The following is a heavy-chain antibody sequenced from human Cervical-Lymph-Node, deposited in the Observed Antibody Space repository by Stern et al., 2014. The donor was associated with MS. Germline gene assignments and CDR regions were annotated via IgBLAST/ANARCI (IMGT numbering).Heavy chain of an antibody. CDR2: IKTNAGNP. D-gene: IGHD1-26*01. CDR1: GYTFTNYA. CDR3: ARVVGVTGVSSYTY. Sequence: QVQLVQSGSELKEPGASVKGSCKASGYTFTNYAINWVRQAPGQGIEWIGWIKTNAGNPPYAQGFTGRFVFSLDTSVSTAFLQISSLKAEDTAVYYCARVVGVTGVSSYTYWGQGTLVTVSS. V-gene: IGHV7-4-1*02. J-gene: IGHJ4*02.